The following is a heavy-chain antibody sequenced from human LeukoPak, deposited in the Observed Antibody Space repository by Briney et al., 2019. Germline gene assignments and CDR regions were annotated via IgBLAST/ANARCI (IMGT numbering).Heavy chain of an antibody. Sequence: PSETLSLTCTVSGGSISSYYWSWIRQPPGKGLKWIGYMYYSGITNYNPSLKSRVTISVDTSKNQFSLQLSSVTAADTAVYYCAREGLLCGGDCYGDAFDIWGQGTMVTVSS. CDR3: AREGLLCGGDCYGDAFDI. CDR2: MYYSGIT. J-gene: IGHJ3*02. CDR1: GGSISSYY. D-gene: IGHD2-21*02. V-gene: IGHV4-59*01.